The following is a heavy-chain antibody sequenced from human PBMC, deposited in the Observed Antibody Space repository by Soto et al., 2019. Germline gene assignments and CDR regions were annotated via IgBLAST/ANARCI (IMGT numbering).Heavy chain of an antibody. CDR2: ISYDGSNK. CDR3: AKDSAGYDFWSGYMFDP. D-gene: IGHD3-3*01. CDR1: GFTFSSYG. J-gene: IGHJ5*02. Sequence: QVQLVESGGGVVQPGRSLRLSCAASGFTFSSYGMHWVRQAPGKGLEWVAVISYDGSNKYYVDSVKGRFTISRDNSKNTLYLQMNSLRAEDTAVYYCAKDSAGYDFWSGYMFDPWGQGTLVTVSS. V-gene: IGHV3-30*18.